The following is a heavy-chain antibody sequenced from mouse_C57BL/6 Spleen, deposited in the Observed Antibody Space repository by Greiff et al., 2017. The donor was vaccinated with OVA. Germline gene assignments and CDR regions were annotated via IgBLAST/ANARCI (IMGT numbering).Heavy chain of an antibody. D-gene: IGHD1-1*01. CDR1: GYTFTSYG. CDR2: IYPRSGNT. Sequence: QVQLKESGAELARPGASVKLSCKASGYTFTSYGISWVKQRTGQGLEWIGEIYPRSGNTYYNEKFKGKATLTADKSSSTAYMELRSLTSEDSAVYFCASFITTVAHWGQGTTLTVSS. J-gene: IGHJ2*01. V-gene: IGHV1-81*01. CDR3: ASFITTVAH.